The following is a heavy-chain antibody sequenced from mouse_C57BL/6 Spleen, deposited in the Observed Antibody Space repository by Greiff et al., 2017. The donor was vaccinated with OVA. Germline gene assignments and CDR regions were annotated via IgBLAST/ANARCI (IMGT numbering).Heavy chain of an antibody. CDR3: ARRVGSSDWYFDV. CDR2: IYPGDGDT. J-gene: IGHJ1*03. CDR1: GYAFSSYW. D-gene: IGHD1-1*01. V-gene: IGHV1-80*01. Sequence: QVTLKVSGAELVKPGASVKISCKASGYAFSSYWMNWVKQRPGRGLEWIGQIYPGDGDTSYNGKFKGKATLTADQSSSTAYMQLSSLTSEDSAVYFCARRVGSSDWYFDVWGTGTTVTVSS.